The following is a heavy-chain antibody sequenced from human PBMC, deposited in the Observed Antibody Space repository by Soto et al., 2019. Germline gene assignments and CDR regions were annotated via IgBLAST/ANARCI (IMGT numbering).Heavy chain of an antibody. CDR1: GFTFSSYA. CDR3: AKFGVGLEWLIYGMDV. Sequence: PGGSLRLSCAASGFTFSSYAMSWVRQAPGKGLEWVSAISGSGGSTYYADSVKGRFTISRDNSKNTLYLQMNSLRAEDTAVYYCAKFGVGLEWLIYGMDVWGQGTTVTVSS. V-gene: IGHV3-23*01. D-gene: IGHD3-3*01. CDR2: ISGSGGST. J-gene: IGHJ6*02.